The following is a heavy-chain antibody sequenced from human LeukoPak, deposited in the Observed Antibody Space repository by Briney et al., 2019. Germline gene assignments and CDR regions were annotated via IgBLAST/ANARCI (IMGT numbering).Heavy chain of an antibody. V-gene: IGHV4-59*12. CDR2: IYYSGGT. D-gene: IGHD3-10*01. CDR1: GGSISSYY. CDR3: AREYGSGSYHY. J-gene: IGHJ4*02. Sequence: SETLSLTCTVSGGSISSYYWSWIRQPPGKGLEWIGYIYYSGGTNYNPSLKSRVTISVDTSKNQFSLKLSSVTAAGTAVYYCAREYGSGSYHYWGQGTLVTVSS.